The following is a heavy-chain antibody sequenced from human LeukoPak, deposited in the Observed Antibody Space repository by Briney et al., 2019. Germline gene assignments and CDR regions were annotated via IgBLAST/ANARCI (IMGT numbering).Heavy chain of an antibody. D-gene: IGHD3-9*01. J-gene: IGHJ3*02. CDR3: ARGTVLRYFDWLLWDAFDI. V-gene: IGHV1-69*13. CDR2: IIPIFGTA. CDR1: GGTFSSYA. Sequence: ASVKVSCKASGGTFSSYAISWVRQAPGQGLEWMGGIIPIFGTANYAQKFRGRVTITADESTNTAYMELSSLSSEDTAVYYCARGTVLRYFDWLLWDAFDIWGQGTMVTVSS.